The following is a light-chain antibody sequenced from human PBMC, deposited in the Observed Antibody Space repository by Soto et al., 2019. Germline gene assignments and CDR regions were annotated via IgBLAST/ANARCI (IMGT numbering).Light chain of an antibody. Sequence: AIRMTQSPSSFSASTGDRVTITCRASQGISSYLAWYQQKPGKAPKLLIYAASTLQSGVPSRFSGSGSGTDFTLTISCLQSEDFATYYCQQYYSYQLTFGPGTKVDIX. CDR3: QQYYSYQLT. V-gene: IGKV1-8*01. J-gene: IGKJ4*01. CDR1: QGISSY. CDR2: AAS.